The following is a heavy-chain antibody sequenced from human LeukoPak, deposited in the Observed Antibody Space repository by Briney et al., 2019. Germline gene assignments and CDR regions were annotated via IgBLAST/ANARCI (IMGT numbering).Heavy chain of an antibody. Sequence: ASVKVSCKASGYTFTGYYMHWVRQAPGQGLEWMGIIIPSGGSTSYAQKFQGRVTMTRDMSTSTVYMELSSLRSEDTAVYYCARSLYCSAGRCDNWFDPWGQGTLVTVSS. CDR1: GYTFTGYY. CDR3: ARSLYCSAGRCDNWFDP. D-gene: IGHD2-15*01. J-gene: IGHJ5*02. V-gene: IGHV1-46*01. CDR2: IIPSGGST.